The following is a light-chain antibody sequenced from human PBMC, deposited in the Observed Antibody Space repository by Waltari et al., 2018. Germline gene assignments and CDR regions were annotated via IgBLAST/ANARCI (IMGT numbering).Light chain of an antibody. Sequence: QYALTQPRSVSGSPGQSVTISCTGTSRDVGAYHFVSWYQHHPRKAPQLLLHDVTKRPSRVPVSFSGWKSANRSSLTICGLQAEEDAVYFCCSYAGIYTYVFGTGTTVTVL. V-gene: IGLV2-11*01. CDR3: CSYAGIYTYV. CDR2: DVT. CDR1: SRDVGAYHF. J-gene: IGLJ1*01.